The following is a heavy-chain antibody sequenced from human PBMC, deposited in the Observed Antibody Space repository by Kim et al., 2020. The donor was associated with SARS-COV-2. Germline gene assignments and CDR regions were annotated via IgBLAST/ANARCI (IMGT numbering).Heavy chain of an antibody. D-gene: IGHD3-10*01. CDR2: IYYSGST. J-gene: IGHJ6*02. Sequence: SETLSLTCTVSGGSISSYYWSWIRQPPGKGLEWIGYIYYSGSTNYNPSLKSRVTISVDTSKNQFSLKLSSVTAADTAVYYCARDLYGSGRPGSPYYYGMDVWGQGTTVTVSS. CDR3: ARDLYGSGRPGSPYYYGMDV. V-gene: IGHV4-59*01. CDR1: GGSISSYY.